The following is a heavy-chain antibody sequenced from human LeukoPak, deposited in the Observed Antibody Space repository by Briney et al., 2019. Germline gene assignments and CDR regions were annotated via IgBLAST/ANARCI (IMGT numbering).Heavy chain of an antibody. J-gene: IGHJ5*02. V-gene: IGHV3-7*01. Sequence: GGSLRLSCAASGFTFSNYWMSWFRQAPGKGLEWVANIKRDGSEKYYGDSVKGRFTISRDNAKNSLYLQMNSLRAEDTAVYYCARGYSSSSNWFDPWGQGTLVTVSS. CDR2: IKRDGSEK. CDR1: GFTFSNYW. D-gene: IGHD6-6*01. CDR3: ARGYSSSSNWFDP.